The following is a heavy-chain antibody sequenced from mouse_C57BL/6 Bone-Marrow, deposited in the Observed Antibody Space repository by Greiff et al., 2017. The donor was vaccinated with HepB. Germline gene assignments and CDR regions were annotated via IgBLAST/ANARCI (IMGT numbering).Heavy chain of an antibody. CDR1: GYTFTSYW. J-gene: IGHJ1*03. CDR3: KRGAYYSSSFDV. V-gene: IGHV1-5*01. D-gene: IGHD2-5*01. CDR2: IYPGNSDT. Sequence: VQLQQSGTVLARPGASVKMSCKTSGYTFTSYWMHWVKQRPGQGLEWIGDIYPGNSDTSYNQKFKGKAKLTAVTSASTAYMELSSLTNEDSAVYCGKRGAYYSSSFDVWGTGTTVTVSS.